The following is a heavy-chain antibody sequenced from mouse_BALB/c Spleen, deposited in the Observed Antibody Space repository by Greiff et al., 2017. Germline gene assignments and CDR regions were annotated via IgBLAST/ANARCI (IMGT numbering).Heavy chain of an antibody. D-gene: IGHD1-1*01. CDR3: ARDRGYGSSYAWFAY. V-gene: IGHV5-9-4*01. CDR2: ISSGGSYT. Sequence: EVKVVESGGGLVKPGGSLKLSCAASGFTFSSYAMSWVRQSPEKRLEWVAEISSGGSYTYYPDTVTGRFTISRDNAKNTLYLEMSSLRSEDTAMYYCARDRGYGSSYAWFAYWGQGTLVTVSA. CDR1: GFTFSSYA. J-gene: IGHJ3*01.